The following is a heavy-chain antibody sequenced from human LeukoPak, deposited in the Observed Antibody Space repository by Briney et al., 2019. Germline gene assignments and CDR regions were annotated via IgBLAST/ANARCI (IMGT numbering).Heavy chain of an antibody. D-gene: IGHD4-17*01. J-gene: IGHJ5*02. CDR1: GGTFSSYA. V-gene: IGHV1-69*13. Sequence: SVKVSCKASGGTFSSYAISWVRQAPGQGLEWMGGIIPIFGTANYAQKFQGRVTITADESTSTAYMELSSLRSENTAVYYCARITIYGDYVRSWFDPWGQGTLVTVSS. CDR3: ARITIYGDYVRSWFDP. CDR2: IIPIFGTA.